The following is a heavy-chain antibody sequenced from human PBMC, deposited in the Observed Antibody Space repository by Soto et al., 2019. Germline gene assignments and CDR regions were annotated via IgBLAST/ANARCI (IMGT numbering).Heavy chain of an antibody. D-gene: IGHD2-15*01. J-gene: IGHJ6*02. V-gene: IGHV3-30-3*01. CDR3: AREAQENCSGGSCYSNGMDV. Sequence: GGSLRLSCAASGFTFSSYAMHWVRQAPGKGLEWVAVISYDGSNKYYADSVKGRFTISRDNSKNTLYLQMNSLRAEDTAVYYCAREAQENCSGGSCYSNGMDVWGQGTTVTVSS. CDR2: ISYDGSNK. CDR1: GFTFSSYA.